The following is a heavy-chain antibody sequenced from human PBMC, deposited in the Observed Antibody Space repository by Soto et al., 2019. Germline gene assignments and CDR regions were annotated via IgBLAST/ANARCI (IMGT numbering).Heavy chain of an antibody. D-gene: IGHD3-10*01. CDR3: ARAAGRDYYGSGPRKRWFDP. J-gene: IGHJ5*02. CDR2: INHSGST. Sequence: SETLSLTCAAYGGSFSGYYWSWIRQPPGKGLEWIGEINHSGSTNYNPSLKSRVTISVDTSKNQFSLKLSSVTAADTAVYYCARAAGRDYYGSGPRKRWFDPWGQGTLVT. CDR1: GGSFSGYY. V-gene: IGHV4-34*01.